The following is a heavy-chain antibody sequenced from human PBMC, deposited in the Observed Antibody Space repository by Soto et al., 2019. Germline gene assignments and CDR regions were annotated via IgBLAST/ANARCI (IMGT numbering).Heavy chain of an antibody. CDR1: GFTFSSYS. CDR3: ARDSTGRFDY. V-gene: IGHV3-21*01. Sequence: GGSLRLSCAASGFTFSSYSMNWVRQAPGKGLEWVSSISSSSSYIYYADSVKGRFTISRDNAKNSLYLRMNSLRAEDTAVYYCARDSTGRFDYWGQGTLVTVSS. J-gene: IGHJ4*02. CDR2: ISSSSSYI.